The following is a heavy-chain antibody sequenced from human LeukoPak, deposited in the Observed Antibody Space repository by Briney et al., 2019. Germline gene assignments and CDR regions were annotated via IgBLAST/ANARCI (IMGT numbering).Heavy chain of an antibody. J-gene: IGHJ2*01. Sequence: SETLSLTCAVYGGSFSGYYWSWIRQPPGKGLEWIGYIYCSGSTNYNPSLKSRVTISVDTSKNQFSLKLSSVTAADTAVYYCARVYYSSSYDYWYFDLWGRGTLVTVSS. V-gene: IGHV4-59*01. CDR3: ARVYYSSSYDYWYFDL. CDR2: IYCSGST. D-gene: IGHD6-13*01. CDR1: GGSFSGYY.